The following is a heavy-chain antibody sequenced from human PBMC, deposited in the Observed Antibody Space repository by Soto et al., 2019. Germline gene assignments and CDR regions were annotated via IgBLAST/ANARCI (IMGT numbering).Heavy chain of an antibody. V-gene: IGHV1-69*13. CDR1: GGTFSSYA. D-gene: IGHD3-10*01. Sequence: SVKVSCKASGGTFSSYAISWVRQAPGQGLEWMGGIIPIFGTANYAQKFQGRVTITADESTSTAYMELSSLRSEDTAVYYCARSFDYGSEPNWFDPWGQGTLVTVSS. J-gene: IGHJ5*02. CDR2: IIPIFGTA. CDR3: ARSFDYGSEPNWFDP.